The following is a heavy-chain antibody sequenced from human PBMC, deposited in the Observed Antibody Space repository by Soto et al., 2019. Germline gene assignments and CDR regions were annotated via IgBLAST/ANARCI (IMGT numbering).Heavy chain of an antibody. CDR3: ARYRELPSRYHFDY. Sequence: ASVKVSCKASGGTFSSYAISWVRQAPGQGLEWMGGIIPSLGTTNYAQKFQGRVTITAVESTSTAYMELSSLRSEDTAVYYCARYRELPSRYHFDYWGQGTLVTVSS. CDR2: IIPSLGTT. J-gene: IGHJ4*02. D-gene: IGHD1-7*01. CDR1: GGTFSSYA. V-gene: IGHV1-69*13.